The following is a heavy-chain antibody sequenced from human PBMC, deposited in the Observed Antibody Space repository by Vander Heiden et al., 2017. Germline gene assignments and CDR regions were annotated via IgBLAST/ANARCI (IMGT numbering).Heavy chain of an antibody. J-gene: IGHJ2*01. CDR3: AKAGDDWYFDL. Sequence: EVQLVESGGGLVQPGGSVRLSCAASGFTFSKYWMVWVRQGPGKRLVCVSRVNSDGSSTTYADSVKDRFTISRDNAKSTLYLEMHNLRADDTAVYYCAKAGDDWYFDLWGRGTLVTVSS. CDR2: VNSDGSST. V-gene: IGHV3-74*01. CDR1: GFTFSKYW. D-gene: IGHD7-27*01.